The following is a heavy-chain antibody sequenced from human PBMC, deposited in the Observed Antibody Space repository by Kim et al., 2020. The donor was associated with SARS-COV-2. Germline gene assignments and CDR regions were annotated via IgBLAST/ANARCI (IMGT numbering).Heavy chain of an antibody. D-gene: IGHD6-13*01. Sequence: SLRLSCAASGFTFSSYGMHWVRQAPGKGLEWVAVISYDGSNKYYADSVKGRFTISRDNSKNTLYLQMNSLRAEDTAVYYCAKVYSSSWYYYYGMDVWGQGTTVTVSS. V-gene: IGHV3-30*18. CDR3: AKVYSSSWYYYYGMDV. CDR2: ISYDGSNK. CDR1: GFTFSSYG. J-gene: IGHJ6*02.